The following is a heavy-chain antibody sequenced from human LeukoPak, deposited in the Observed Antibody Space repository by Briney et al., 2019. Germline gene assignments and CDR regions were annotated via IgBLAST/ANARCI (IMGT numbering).Heavy chain of an antibody. CDR3: ATNLIGAGEYFQQ. CDR1: GLRFSDYY. V-gene: IGHV3-11*01. D-gene: IGHD2/OR15-2a*01. Sequence: MAGGSLRLSCAASGLRFSDYYVSWIRQAPGKGLQWVSYISSGGDIMHYADSVKGRFTSSRDNAKNSGYLEMNSLGAEDTAVYYCATNLIGAGEYFQQWGQGTLVTVSS. CDR2: ISSGGDIM. J-gene: IGHJ1*01.